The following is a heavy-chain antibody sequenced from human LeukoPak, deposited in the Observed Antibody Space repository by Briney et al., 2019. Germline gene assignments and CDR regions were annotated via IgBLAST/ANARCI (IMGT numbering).Heavy chain of an antibody. CDR2: ISSSGSTI. V-gene: IGHV3-11*04. D-gene: IGHD3-22*01. CDR1: GFTFSDYY. J-gene: IGHJ6*03. Sequence: PGGSLRLSCAASGFTFSDYYMSWIRQAPGKGLEWVSYISSSGSTIYYADSVKGRFTISRDNAKNSLYLQMNSLRAEDTAVYYCARARSSGYHSYYYYYMDVWGKGTTVTVSS. CDR3: ARARSSGYHSYYYYYMDV.